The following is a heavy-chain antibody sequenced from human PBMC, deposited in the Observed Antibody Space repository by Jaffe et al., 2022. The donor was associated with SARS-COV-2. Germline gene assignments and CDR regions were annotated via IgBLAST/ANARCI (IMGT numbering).Heavy chain of an antibody. CDR2: ISASGGST. V-gene: IGHV3-23*01. CDR3: ATDHLSSSWSYPDY. CDR1: GFTFSSYA. Sequence: EVQLLESGGGLVQPGGSLRLSCAASGFTFSSYAVNWVRQAPGKGLEWVSTISASGGSTYYADSVKGRFTISRDNSRNTLYLQMDSLRAEDTAVYYCATDHLSSSWSYPDYWGQGTLVTVSS. D-gene: IGHD6-13*01. J-gene: IGHJ4*02.